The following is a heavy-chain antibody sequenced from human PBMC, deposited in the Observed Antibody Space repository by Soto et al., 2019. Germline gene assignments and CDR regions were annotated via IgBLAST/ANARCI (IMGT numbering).Heavy chain of an antibody. D-gene: IGHD3-10*01. V-gene: IGHV1-3*01. CDR2: INAGNGNT. J-gene: IGHJ5*02. Sequence: QVQLVQSGAEVKKPGASVKVSCKASGYTFTSYAMHWVRQAPGQRLEWMGWINAGNGNTKYSQKFQGRVTITRDTSASTADMELSRLRSEDTAVYYCARRRLLWSSFDPWGQGPLVTVSS. CDR1: GYTFTSYA. CDR3: ARRRLLWSSFDP.